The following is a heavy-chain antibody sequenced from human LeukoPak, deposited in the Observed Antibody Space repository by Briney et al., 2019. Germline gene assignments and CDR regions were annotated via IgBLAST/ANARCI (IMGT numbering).Heavy chain of an antibody. CDR1: GFTFSSYW. D-gene: IGHD6-19*01. Sequence: GGSLRLSCAASGFTFSSYWMHWVRQAPGKGLVWVSSISSSSSYIYYADSVKGRFTISRDNAKNSPYLQMNSLRAEDTAVYYCATLPEAVAGTAWGQGTLVTVSS. CDR2: ISSSSSYI. J-gene: IGHJ5*02. V-gene: IGHV3-21*01. CDR3: ATLPEAVAGTA.